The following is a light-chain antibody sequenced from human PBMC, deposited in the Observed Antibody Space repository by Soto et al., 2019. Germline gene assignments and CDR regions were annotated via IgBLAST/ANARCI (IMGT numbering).Light chain of an antibody. CDR1: HDIRKY. V-gene: IGKV1-33*01. J-gene: IGKJ1*01. Sequence: DLQITQTQSSLSASXGDRVTITXXASHDIRKYLNWYQQKPGKAPKLLIYDASNMETGVPSRFTGSGSETDFTFTISSLQPEDFGTYYCQQSFSTPRTFGQGTKADIK. CDR3: QQSFSTPRT. CDR2: DAS.